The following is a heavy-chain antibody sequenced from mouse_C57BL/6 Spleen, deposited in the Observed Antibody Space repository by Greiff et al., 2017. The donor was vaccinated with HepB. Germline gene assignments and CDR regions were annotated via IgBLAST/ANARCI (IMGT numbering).Heavy chain of an antibody. CDR1: GFTFSNYW. V-gene: IGHV6-3*01. CDR2: IRLKSDNYAT. J-gene: IGHJ1*03. D-gene: IGHD1-1*01. CDR3: TGEHYDGYFDV. Sequence: EVMLVESGGGLVQPGGSMKLSCVASGFTFSNYWMNWVRQSPEKGLEWVAQIRLKSDNYATHYAESVKGRFTISRDDSKSSVYLQMNNLRAEDTGIYYCTGEHYDGYFDVWGTGTTVTVSS.